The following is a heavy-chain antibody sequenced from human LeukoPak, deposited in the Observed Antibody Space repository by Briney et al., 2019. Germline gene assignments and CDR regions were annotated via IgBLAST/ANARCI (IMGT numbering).Heavy chain of an antibody. Sequence: KPGGSLRLSCAASGFTFSSYSMNWVRQAPGKGLEWVSSISSSSSYIYYADSVKGRFAISRDNAKNSLYLQMNSLRAEDTAVYYCARGSQYSSSPGWFDPWGQGTLVTVSS. CDR3: ARGSQYSSSPGWFDP. V-gene: IGHV3-21*01. J-gene: IGHJ5*02. D-gene: IGHD6-13*01. CDR2: ISSSSSYI. CDR1: GFTFSSYS.